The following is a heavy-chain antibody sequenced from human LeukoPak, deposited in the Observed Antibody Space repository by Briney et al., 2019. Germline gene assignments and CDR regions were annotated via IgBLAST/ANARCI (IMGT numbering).Heavy chain of an antibody. Sequence: GGSLRLSCAASGFTFSSYGMHWVRQAPGKGLEWVAFIRYDGSNKYYADSVKGRFTISRDNSKNTLYLQMNSLRAEDTAVYYSARLDRETYCSSTNCYVYWGQGTLVTVSS. J-gene: IGHJ4*02. D-gene: IGHD2-2*01. CDR1: GFTFSSYG. CDR3: ARLDRETYCSSTNCYVY. V-gene: IGHV3-30*02. CDR2: IRYDGSNK.